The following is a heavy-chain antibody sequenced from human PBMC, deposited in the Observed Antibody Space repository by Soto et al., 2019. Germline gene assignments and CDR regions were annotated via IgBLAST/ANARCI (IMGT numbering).Heavy chain of an antibody. CDR3: ARGRAIAVAGFFDY. CDR2: IIPIFGTA. Sequence: QVQLVQSGAEVKKPGSSVKVSCKASGGTFSSYAISWVRQAPGQGLECMGGIIPIFGTANYAQKFQGRVTITADESTSTAYMELSSLRSEDTAVYYCARGRAIAVAGFFDYWGQGTLVTVSS. D-gene: IGHD6-19*01. CDR1: GGTFSSYA. V-gene: IGHV1-69*01. J-gene: IGHJ4*02.